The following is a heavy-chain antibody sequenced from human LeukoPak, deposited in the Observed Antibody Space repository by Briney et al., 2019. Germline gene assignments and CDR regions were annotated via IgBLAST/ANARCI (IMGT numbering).Heavy chain of an antibody. CDR3: ARIHRYCSGGACYVLDN. V-gene: IGHV4-59*01. CDR2: ISDSGST. Sequence: PSETLSLTCTVSGGSMNNYYWSWIRQAPGKGLEWIGYISDSGSTNYNPSLRSRVTISVDTSKNQFSLKLSSVTAADTALYYCARIHRYCSGGACYVLDNWGQGTLVAVSS. CDR1: GGSMNNYY. D-gene: IGHD2-15*01. J-gene: IGHJ4*02.